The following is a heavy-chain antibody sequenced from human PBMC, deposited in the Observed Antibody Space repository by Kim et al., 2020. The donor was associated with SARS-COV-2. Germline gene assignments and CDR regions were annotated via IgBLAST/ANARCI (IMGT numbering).Heavy chain of an antibody. V-gene: IGHV4-59*01. D-gene: IGHD3-16*01. J-gene: IGHJ3*02. CDR3: ARDGALVAFDI. Sequence: TNYNPSLKSRVTISVDTSKNQFSLKLSSVTAADTAVYYCARDGALVAFDIWGQGTMVTVSS. CDR2: T.